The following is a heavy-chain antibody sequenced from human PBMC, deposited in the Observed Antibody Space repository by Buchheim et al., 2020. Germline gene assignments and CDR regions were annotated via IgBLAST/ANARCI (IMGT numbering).Heavy chain of an antibody. Sequence: QLQLQESGPGLVKPSETLSLTCTVSGDSISSTIYYWGWIRQPPGKGLEWVAIIYYTGNTYYNPFLKRRVAISVDTSNNQFSLKLSSVTAADTAMYYGATHRRYPGIAVSGFDYWGRGTL. CDR1: GDSISSTIYY. V-gene: IGHV4-39*01. CDR3: ATHRRYPGIAVSGFDY. D-gene: IGHD6-19*01. CDR2: IYYTGNT. J-gene: IGHJ4*02.